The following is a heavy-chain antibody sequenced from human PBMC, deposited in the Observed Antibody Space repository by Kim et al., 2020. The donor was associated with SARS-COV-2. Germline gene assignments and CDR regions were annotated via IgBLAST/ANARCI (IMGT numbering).Heavy chain of an antibody. CDR2: IIPIFGTA. CDR1: GGTFSSYA. CDR3: ARDLSSSWSRYYFDY. J-gene: IGHJ4*02. V-gene: IGHV1-69*13. Sequence: SVKVSCKASGGTFSSYAISWVRQAPGQGLEWMGGIIPIFGTANYAQKFQGRVTITADESTSTAYMELSSLRSEDTAVYYCARDLSSSWSRYYFDYWGQGTLVTVAS. D-gene: IGHD6-13*01.